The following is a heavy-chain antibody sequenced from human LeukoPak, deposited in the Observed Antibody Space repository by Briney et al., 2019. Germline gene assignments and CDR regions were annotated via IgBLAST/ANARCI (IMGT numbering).Heavy chain of an antibody. CDR2: ISSDGSNE. Sequence: GRSLRLSCAASGFTFSGYGMHCVRQAPGKGLEWVALISSDGSNEYYADSVKGRFTISRDNSKNTLYLQMNSLRGEDTAVYYCATRGYSYGSFDYWGQGTLVTVSS. V-gene: IGHV3-30*03. D-gene: IGHD5-18*01. J-gene: IGHJ4*02. CDR1: GFTFSGYG. CDR3: ATRGYSYGSFDY.